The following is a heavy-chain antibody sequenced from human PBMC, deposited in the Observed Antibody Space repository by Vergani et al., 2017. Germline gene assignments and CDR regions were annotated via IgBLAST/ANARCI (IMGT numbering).Heavy chain of an antibody. CDR1: GGSISSSSHF. D-gene: IGHD3-16*01. V-gene: IGHV4-39*01. CDR3: ARHDSGHYDASYYGLDV. CDR2: IYYTGGA. Sequence: QLQLHKSGPGLVKPSETPSLTCTLSGGSISSSSHFWGWLRQTPGKGLEWIGSIYYTGGAYYNPSLKSRVSISVDASKNQFSLKLSSVTAADSAVYYCARHDSGHYDASYYGLDVWGQGTTVTVSS. J-gene: IGHJ6*02.